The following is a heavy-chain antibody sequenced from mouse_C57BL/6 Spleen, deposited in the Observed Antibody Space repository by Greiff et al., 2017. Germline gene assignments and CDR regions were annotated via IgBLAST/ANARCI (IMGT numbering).Heavy chain of an antibody. Sequence: QVQLQQPGAELVRPGSSVKLSCKASGYTFTSYWMDWVKQRPGQGLEWIGNIYPSDSETHYNQKFKDKATLTVDKSSSTADMPRSSLTSEDAAVYYCGREDYSNWYFDVWGTGTTVTVSS. CDR2: IYPSDSET. D-gene: IGHD2-5*01. V-gene: IGHV1-61*01. CDR3: GREDYSNWYFDV. CDR1: GYTFTSYW. J-gene: IGHJ1*03.